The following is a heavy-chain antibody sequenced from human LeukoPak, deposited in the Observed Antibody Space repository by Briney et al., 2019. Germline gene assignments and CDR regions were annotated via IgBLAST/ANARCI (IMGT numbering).Heavy chain of an antibody. V-gene: IGHV4-39*01. CDR2: IYYSGST. J-gene: IGHJ4*02. Sequence: SETLSLTCTVSGGSISSYYWGWIRQPPGKGLEWIGSIYYSGSTYYNPSLKSRVTISVDTSKNQFSLKLSSVTAADTAVYYCASSLGEPIDYWGQGTLVTVSS. CDR1: GGSISSYY. D-gene: IGHD3-16*01. CDR3: ASSLGEPIDY.